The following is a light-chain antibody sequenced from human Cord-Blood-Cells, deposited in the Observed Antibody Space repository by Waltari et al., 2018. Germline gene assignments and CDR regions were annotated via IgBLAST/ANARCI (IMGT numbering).Light chain of an antibody. CDR3: SSYAGSTYWV. J-gene: IGLJ3*02. CDR1: SSDVGGYNY. V-gene: IGLV2-8*01. CDR2: EVS. Sequence: QSALTQPPSASGSPGQSVTISCTGTSSDVGGYNYVSWYQQHPGKAPKLMIYEVSKRPPGVPDRFSGSKSGNTASLTVSGLQAEDEADYYCSSYAGSTYWVFGGGTKLTVL.